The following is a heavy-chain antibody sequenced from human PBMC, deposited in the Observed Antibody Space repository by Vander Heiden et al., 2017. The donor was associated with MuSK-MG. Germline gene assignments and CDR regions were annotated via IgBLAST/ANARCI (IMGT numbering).Heavy chain of an antibody. CDR2: IWYDGRKK. V-gene: IGHV3-33*01. CDR3: ARDITGTLDY. D-gene: IGHD1-7*01. CDR1: GFTFSSYG. J-gene: IGHJ4*02. Sequence: QVQLVESGGGVVQPGRSLRLSCAASGFTFSSYGMHWARQAPGKGLEWVAVIWYDGRKKDEADSVKGRFTISRDNSKNTLYMKMKRLRAEDTAVYDGARDITGTLDYWGQGTMVTVYS.